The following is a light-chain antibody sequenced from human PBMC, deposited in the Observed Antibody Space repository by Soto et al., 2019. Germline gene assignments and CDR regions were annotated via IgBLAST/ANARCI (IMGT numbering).Light chain of an antibody. CDR1: QSLVYSDGNTY. Sequence: DVVLTQTPLSSPVTLGQPASISCRSSQSLVYSDGNTYLSWLQQRPGQPPRLLIYRVSNRFSGVPDRFSGSGAWKDFTLKSSRVEAEDVGVYDFFQLSHFPRTFGQGTRVEIK. CDR2: RVS. V-gene: IGKV2-24*01. CDR3: FQLSHFPRT. J-gene: IGKJ1*01.